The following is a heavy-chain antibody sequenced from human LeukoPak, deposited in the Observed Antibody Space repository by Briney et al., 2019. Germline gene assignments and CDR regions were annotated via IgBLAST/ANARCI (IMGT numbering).Heavy chain of an antibody. V-gene: IGHV4-39*07. D-gene: IGHD3-22*01. J-gene: IGHJ4*02. Sequence: RASETLSLTCTVSGGSISSSSYYWGWIRQPPGKGLEWIGSIYYSGSTYYNPSLKSRVTISVDTSKNQFSLKLSSVTAADTAVYYCARPYDSSGYYYFDYWGQGTLVTVSS. CDR3: ARPYDSSGYYYFDY. CDR2: IYYSGST. CDR1: GGSISSSSYY.